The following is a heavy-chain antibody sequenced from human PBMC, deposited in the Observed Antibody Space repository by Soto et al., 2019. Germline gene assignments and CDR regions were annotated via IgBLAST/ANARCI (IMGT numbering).Heavy chain of an antibody. V-gene: IGHV1-69*12. Sequence: QVQLLQSGAEVKKPGSSVRVSCEASGGTFRTYAISWVRQAPGQGLEWMGEIIPICGTVNYAQKFQGRVTITADESTTTVYMGLRSLRSEDTAVYYCAKGAVAGTPTSYYYYGMDVWGQGTTVTVSS. J-gene: IGHJ6*02. CDR1: GGTFRTYA. CDR3: AKGAVAGTPTSYYYYGMDV. D-gene: IGHD6-19*01. CDR2: IIPICGTV.